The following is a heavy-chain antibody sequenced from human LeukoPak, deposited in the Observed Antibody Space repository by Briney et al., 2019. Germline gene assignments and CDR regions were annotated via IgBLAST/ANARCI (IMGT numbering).Heavy chain of an antibody. CDR1: GGSISSYY. J-gene: IGHJ4*02. Sequence: SETLSLTCTVSGGSISSYYWSWIRQPPGKGLEWIGYIYYSGSTNYNPSLKSRVTISVDTSKNQFSLKLSSVTAADTAVYYCARDAGYYGYFHYWGQGTLVTVSS. CDR3: ARDAGYYGYFHY. V-gene: IGHV4-59*01. CDR2: IYYSGST. D-gene: IGHD3-3*01.